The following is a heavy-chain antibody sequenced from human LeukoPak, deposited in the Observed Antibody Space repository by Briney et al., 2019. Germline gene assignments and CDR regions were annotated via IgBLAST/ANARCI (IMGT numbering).Heavy chain of an antibody. CDR3: ARGLTRGYTYGGCFDP. Sequence: PSETLSLTCTVSGGSISSSDYYWGWIRQPPGKGLEWIVSRSTYYSPSLKSGVTISVDTSKNQFSLKLRSVTATDTAVYYCARGLTRGYTYGGCFDPWGQGTLVTVSS. V-gene: IGHV4-39*01. CDR1: GGSISSSDYY. CDR2: RST. J-gene: IGHJ5*02. D-gene: IGHD5-12*01.